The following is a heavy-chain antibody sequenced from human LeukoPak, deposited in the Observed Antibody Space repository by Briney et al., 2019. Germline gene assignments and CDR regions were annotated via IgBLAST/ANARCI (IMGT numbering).Heavy chain of an antibody. CDR2: INYSGSS. J-gene: IGHJ5*01. V-gene: IGHV4-59*08. Sequence: SETLSLTCTVSGASITNDYWSWIRRPPGKGLEWIGYINYSGSSNSNPSLKSRVTMSIDASKNQFSLNPTSVTAADTAVYYCARHDHRELLIWFESWGQGTLVTVSS. CDR1: GASITNDY. D-gene: IGHD3-10*01. CDR3: ARHDHRELLIWFES.